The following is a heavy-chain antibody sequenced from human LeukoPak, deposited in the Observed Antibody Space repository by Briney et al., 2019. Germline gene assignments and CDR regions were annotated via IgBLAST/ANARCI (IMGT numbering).Heavy chain of an antibody. CDR1: GFTFSSYA. CDR3: AKDDLGDITMITAY. J-gene: IGHJ4*02. V-gene: IGHV3-23*01. CDR2: ISGSGGST. D-gene: IGHD3-22*01. Sequence: TGGSLRLPCAASGFTFSSYAMSWVRQAPGKGLEWVSAISGSGGSTYYADSVKGRFTISRDNSKNTLYLQMNSLRAEDTAVYYCAKDDLGDITMITAYWGQGTLVTVSS.